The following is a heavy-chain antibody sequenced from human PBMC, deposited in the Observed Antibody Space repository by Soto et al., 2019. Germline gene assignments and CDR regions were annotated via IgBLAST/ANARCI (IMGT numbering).Heavy chain of an antibody. J-gene: IGHJ4*02. CDR3: SRLGYCSGGSCHNY. Sequence: QVQLQESGPGLVKPSQTLSLTCSVSGGSISNDDYYWSWIRQSPGKGLEWIGHIHHSGSAHYNPSLTGRMITSLDTSKSQFSLNLTSVTAADTAIYYCSRLGYCSGGSCHNYWGQGTLVTVSS. CDR2: IHHSGSA. CDR1: GGSISNDDYY. D-gene: IGHD2-15*01. V-gene: IGHV4-30-4*01.